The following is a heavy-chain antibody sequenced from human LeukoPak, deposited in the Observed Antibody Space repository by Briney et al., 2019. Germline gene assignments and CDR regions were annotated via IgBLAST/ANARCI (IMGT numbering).Heavy chain of an antibody. CDR1: GFTFSSYG. CDR2: ISYDGSNK. J-gene: IGHJ3*02. Sequence: PGRSLRLSCAASGFTFSSYGMHWVRQAPGKGLEWVAVISYDGSNKYYADSVKGRFTISRDNSKNTLYLQMNSLRAEDTAVYYCAKLVRGAGNDDAFDIWGQGTMVTVSS. CDR3: AKLVRGAGNDDAFDI. V-gene: IGHV3-30*18. D-gene: IGHD3-10*01.